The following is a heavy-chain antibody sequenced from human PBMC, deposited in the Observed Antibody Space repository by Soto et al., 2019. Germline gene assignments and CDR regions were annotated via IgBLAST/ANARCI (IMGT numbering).Heavy chain of an antibody. CDR3: ASLYYYDSSGYYYAI. CDR1: GGSFSGYY. J-gene: IGHJ4*02. CDR2: INHSGST. Sequence: PSETLSLTCAVYGGSFSGYYWSWIRQPPGKGLEWIGEINHSGSTNYNPSLKSRVTISVDTSKNQFSLKLSSVTAADTAVYYCASLYYYDSSGYYYAICGQGTLVIVSS. V-gene: IGHV4-34*01. D-gene: IGHD3-22*01.